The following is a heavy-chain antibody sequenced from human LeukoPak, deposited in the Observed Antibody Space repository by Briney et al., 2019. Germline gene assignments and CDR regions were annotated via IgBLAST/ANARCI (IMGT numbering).Heavy chain of an antibody. Sequence: SETLSLTCAVYGGSFSGYYWSWIRQSPGKGLERIGEINHSGSTYYNPSLKSRVTISVDTSKNQFSLKLSSVTAADTAMYYCARYDVWGTYRAFDYWGQGTLVTVSS. CDR2: INHSGST. CDR1: GGSFSGYY. D-gene: IGHD3-16*02. CDR3: ARYDVWGTYRAFDY. J-gene: IGHJ4*02. V-gene: IGHV4-34*01.